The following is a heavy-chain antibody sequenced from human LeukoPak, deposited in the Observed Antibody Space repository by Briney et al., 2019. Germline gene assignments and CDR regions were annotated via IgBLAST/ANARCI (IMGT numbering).Heavy chain of an antibody. CDR1: GYGFSDYY. Sequence: ASVKVSCKASGYGFSDYYMHWVRQAPGQGLEYMGWINPNSGDNSCAQKFQGRVSMTRDTSITTLYMELTNLRSDDTAVYFCARGGGIQSCGGKTCFRGFVYWGQGTLVTVSS. CDR3: ARGGGIQSCGGKTCFRGFVY. CDR2: INPNSGDN. V-gene: IGHV1-2*02. J-gene: IGHJ4*02. D-gene: IGHD2-21*01.